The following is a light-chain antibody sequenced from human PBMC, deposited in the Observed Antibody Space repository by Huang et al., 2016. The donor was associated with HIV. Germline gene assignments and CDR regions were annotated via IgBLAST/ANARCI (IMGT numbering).Light chain of an antibody. CDR1: RSVSTN. Sequence: EIVMTQSPATLSVSPGQRVTLSCRANRSVSTNLAWYQQRHGQAPRLLIYGSSTRAPGIPARFRGSGSGTDFSLTISSLQSEDFALYYCHQYNNWLLSFGGGTRV. CDR3: HQYNNWLLS. J-gene: IGKJ4*01. V-gene: IGKV3-15*01. CDR2: GSS.